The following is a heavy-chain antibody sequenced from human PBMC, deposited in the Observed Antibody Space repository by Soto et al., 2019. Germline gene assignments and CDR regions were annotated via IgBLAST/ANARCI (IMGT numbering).Heavy chain of an antibody. CDR2: MNPNSGNT. Sequence: QVQLVQSGAEVKKPGASVKVSCKASGYAFSSHDINWVRQATGQGLEWMGWMNPNSGNTGYAQKFQGRVTMTRDTSLSKAYLELSSLRSEDTALYYCAREGITVAGTVDIDYWGQGTLVTVSS. J-gene: IGHJ4*02. D-gene: IGHD6-19*01. CDR3: AREGITVAGTVDIDY. V-gene: IGHV1-8*01. CDR1: GYAFSSHD.